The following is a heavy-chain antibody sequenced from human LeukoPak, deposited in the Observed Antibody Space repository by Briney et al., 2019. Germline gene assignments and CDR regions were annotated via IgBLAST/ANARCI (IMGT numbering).Heavy chain of an antibody. CDR1: GFTFSSDA. J-gene: IGHJ4*02. Sequence: PGGYLRRSCAASGFTFSSDAMSWVRQAPGKGLEWVSGISGSGGATYHADSVKGRFTISRDNSKNTLYLQMNSLRAEDTAVYYCAKGFSRNWYYWGQGTLVTVSS. CDR2: ISGSGGAT. V-gene: IGHV3-23*01. CDR3: AKGFSRNWYY. D-gene: IGHD1-1*01.